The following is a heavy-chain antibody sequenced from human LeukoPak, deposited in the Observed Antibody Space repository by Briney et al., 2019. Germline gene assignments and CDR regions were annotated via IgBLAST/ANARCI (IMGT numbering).Heavy chain of an antibody. CDR2: ITSDANST. CDR3: AKGPASSIAAAADLDY. CDR1: GFTFSNYW. J-gene: IGHJ4*02. Sequence: GGSLRLSCAASGFTFSNYWMHWVRRAPGKGLVWVSRITSDANSTSYADSVKGRFTISRDNAKNTLYLQMNSLRAEDTAVYYCAKGPASSIAAAADLDYWGQGTLVTVSS. V-gene: IGHV3-74*01. D-gene: IGHD6-13*01.